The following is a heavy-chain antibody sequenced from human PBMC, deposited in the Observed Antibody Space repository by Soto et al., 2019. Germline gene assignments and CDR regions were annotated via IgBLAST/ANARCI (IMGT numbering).Heavy chain of an antibody. J-gene: IGHJ6*02. D-gene: IGHD3-22*01. Sequence: GSLRLSCAASGFTVSRNYMSWVRQAPGKGLEWVSVIYSGGSTYYADSVKGRFTISRDNSKNTLYLQMNSLRAEDTAVYYCARDRGYYYDSSGYYPLGYYGMDVWGQGTTVTVSS. CDR1: GFTVSRNY. CDR2: IYSGGST. CDR3: ARDRGYYYDSSGYYPLGYYGMDV. V-gene: IGHV3-66*01.